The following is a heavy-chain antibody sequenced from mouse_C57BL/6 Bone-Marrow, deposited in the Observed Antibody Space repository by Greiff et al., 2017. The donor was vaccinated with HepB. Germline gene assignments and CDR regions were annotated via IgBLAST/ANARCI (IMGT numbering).Heavy chain of an antibody. D-gene: IGHD2-1*01. CDR2: IHPNSGST. CDR3: ARGRIYYGNYGFAY. Sequence: QVQLQQPGAELVKPGASVKLSCKASGYTFTSYSMHWVKQRPGQGLEWIGMIHPNSGSTNYNEKFKSKATLTVDKSSSTAYMQLSSLTSEDSAVYYCARGRIYYGNYGFAYWGQGTLVTVSA. J-gene: IGHJ3*01. V-gene: IGHV1-64*01. CDR1: GYTFTSYS.